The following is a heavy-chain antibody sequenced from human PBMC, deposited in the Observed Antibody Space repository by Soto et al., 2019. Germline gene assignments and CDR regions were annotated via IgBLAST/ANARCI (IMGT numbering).Heavy chain of an antibody. CDR1: GDSVTSHY. CDR3: ARHAKAGGSCRRFDP. Sequence: SETLSLTCSFSGDSVTSHYLTWIRQSPEKGLEWIGYMHYTGFSHYNPSLKSRVTISVDTSKNQFSLKLSSVTAADTAVYYCARHAKAGGSCRRFDPWGQGTLVTVSS. V-gene: IGHV4-59*08. D-gene: IGHD2-15*01. CDR2: MHYTGFS. J-gene: IGHJ5*02.